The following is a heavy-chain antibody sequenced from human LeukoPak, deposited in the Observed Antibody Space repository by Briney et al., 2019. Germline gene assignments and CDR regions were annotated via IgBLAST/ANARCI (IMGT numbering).Heavy chain of an antibody. CDR2: MNPLSGIT. Sequence: ASVKVSCKASGYSFVTSDINWVRQAAGQGLEWMGWMNPLSGITGYAQKFQGRVTMTRNTSTGTAYMELSSLRSEDTAVYYCARGYDSSGYHLDYWGQGTLVTVSS. D-gene: IGHD3-22*01. CDR3: ARGYDSSGYHLDY. J-gene: IGHJ4*02. CDR1: GYSFVTSD. V-gene: IGHV1-8*01.